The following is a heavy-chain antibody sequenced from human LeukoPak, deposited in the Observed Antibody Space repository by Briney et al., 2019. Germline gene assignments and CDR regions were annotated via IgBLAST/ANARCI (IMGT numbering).Heavy chain of an antibody. D-gene: IGHD2-2*01. CDR3: ARTPLGYCSSTSCYNWFDP. J-gene: IGHJ5*02. CDR2: INPSGGST. V-gene: IGHV1-46*01. CDR1: GYTFTSYY. Sequence: ASVKVSCKASGYTFTSYYMHWVRQAPGQGLEWMGIINPSGGSTSYAQKFQGRVTMTRDMSTSTVYMELSSLRSEDTAVYYCARTPLGYCSSTSCYNWFDPWGQGTLVTVSS.